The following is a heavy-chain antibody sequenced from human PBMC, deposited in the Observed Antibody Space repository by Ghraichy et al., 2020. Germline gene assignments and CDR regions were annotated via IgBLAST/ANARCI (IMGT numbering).Heavy chain of an antibody. CDR2: IYYSGST. CDR3: AKGRVPGQ. J-gene: IGHJ4*02. V-gene: IGHV4-59*01. Sequence: GYALVCIESIYYSGSTNYSPSFRSRVTISLDTSKNQFSLILTSVTAADTAVYYCAKGRVPGQWGEGTLVTI. D-gene: IGHD2-2*01.